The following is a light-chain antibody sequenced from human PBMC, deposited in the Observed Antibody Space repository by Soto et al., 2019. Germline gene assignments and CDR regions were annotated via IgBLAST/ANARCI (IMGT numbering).Light chain of an antibody. CDR3: QQSNNWPPEYT. V-gene: IGKV3-15*01. CDR2: AAS. Sequence: EIVMTQSPATLSVSPGERATLSCRASQSVSSNLAWYQQKPGQAPRLLIYAASTRATGIPARFSGSGSGTEFTLTISSLQSEDFAVYYCQQSNNWPPEYTFGQGTKLQIK. CDR1: QSVSSN. J-gene: IGKJ2*01.